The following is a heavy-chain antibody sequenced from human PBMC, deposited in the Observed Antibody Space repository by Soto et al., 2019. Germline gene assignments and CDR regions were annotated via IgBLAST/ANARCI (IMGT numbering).Heavy chain of an antibody. CDR3: ARIYDFWSGRDSDYYYGMDV. CDR2: IIPIFCTA. D-gene: IGHD3-3*01. CDR1: GGTFISYA. J-gene: IGHJ6*02. V-gene: IGHV1-69*06. Sequence: ASVKVSCKASGGTFISYAISWVRQAPGQGLEWMGGIIPIFCTANYAQKFQGRVTITADKYTSTAYMELSSLRSEDTAVYYCARIYDFWSGRDSDYYYGMDVWGQGTTVTVSS.